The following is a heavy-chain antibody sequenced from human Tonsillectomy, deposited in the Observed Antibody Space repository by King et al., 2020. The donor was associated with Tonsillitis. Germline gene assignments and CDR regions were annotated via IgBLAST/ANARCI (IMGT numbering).Heavy chain of an antibody. J-gene: IGHJ6*02. V-gene: IGHV3-30*04. CDR3: ATSKVAGQYYYYYGMDV. CDR1: GFTFSSYA. Sequence: VQLVESGGGVVQPGRSLRLSCAASGFTFSSYAMHWVRQAPGKGLEWVAVISYDGNNKYYADSVKGRFTISRDNSKNMLYLQMNSLRAEDTAVYYCATSKVAGQYYYYYGMDVWGQGTTVTVSS. D-gene: IGHD2-15*01. CDR2: ISYDGNNK.